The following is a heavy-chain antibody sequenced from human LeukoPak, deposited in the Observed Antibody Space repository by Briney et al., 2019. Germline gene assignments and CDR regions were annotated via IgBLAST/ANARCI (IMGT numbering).Heavy chain of an antibody. D-gene: IGHD3-9*01. V-gene: IGHV3-11*01. CDR3: AKDDILTGYWYGDY. CDR2: ISGSTI. CDR1: GFTFSDYY. Sequence: GGSLRLSCAASGFTFSDYYMSWIRQAPGMGLEWVSYISGSTIKYADSVKGRFTISRDNAKNSLYLQMSSLRADDTAVYYCAKDDILTGYWYGDYWGQGTLVTVSS. J-gene: IGHJ4*02.